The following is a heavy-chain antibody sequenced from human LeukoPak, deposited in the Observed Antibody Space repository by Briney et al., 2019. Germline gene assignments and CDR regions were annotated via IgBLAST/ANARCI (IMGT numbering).Heavy chain of an antibody. CDR1: GYIFTSYN. CDR3: ARDLHRVVVRGVPHYYYYMDV. Sequence: GASVKVSCKASGYIFTSYNIYWVRQAPGQGLEWMGIINPSGGSANYAQKFQGRVTMTTDTSTSTAYMDLRSPRSDDTAVYYCARDLHRVVVRGVPHYYYYMDVWGKGTTVTISS. V-gene: IGHV1-46*01. J-gene: IGHJ6*03. CDR2: INPSGGSA. D-gene: IGHD3-10*01.